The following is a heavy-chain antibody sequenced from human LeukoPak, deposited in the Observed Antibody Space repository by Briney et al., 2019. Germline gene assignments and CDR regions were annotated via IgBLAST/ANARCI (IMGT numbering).Heavy chain of an antibody. V-gene: IGHV4-4*09. Sequence: SETLSLTCTVSGGSISSYYWSWIRQPPGKGLEWIGYIYTSGSTNYNPSLKSRATISVDTSKNQFSLKLSSVTAADTAVYYCARPGWDDAFDIWGQGTMVTVSS. CDR1: GGSISSYY. J-gene: IGHJ3*02. CDR3: ARPGWDDAFDI. CDR2: IYTSGST. D-gene: IGHD6-19*01.